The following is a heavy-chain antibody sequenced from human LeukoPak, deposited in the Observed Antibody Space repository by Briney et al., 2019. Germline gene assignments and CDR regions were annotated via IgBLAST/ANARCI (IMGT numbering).Heavy chain of an antibody. D-gene: IGHD6-13*01. V-gene: IGHV3-23*01. CDR3: AKDRSSSWYPFDY. CDR2: ISDSGGNT. Sequence: PGGSLRLSCAASGFTFSYYAMSWVRQAPGKGLEWVSAISDSGGNTYYADSVKGRFTISRDNSKNTLYLQMSSLRAEDTAVYYCAKDRSSSWYPFDYWGQGTLVTVSS. J-gene: IGHJ4*02. CDR1: GFTFSYYA.